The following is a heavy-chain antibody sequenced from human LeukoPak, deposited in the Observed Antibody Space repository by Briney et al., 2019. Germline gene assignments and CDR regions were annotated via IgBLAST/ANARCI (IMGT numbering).Heavy chain of an antibody. D-gene: IGHD3-3*01. J-gene: IGHJ6*03. CDR2: IWYDGSNK. CDR3: AKDANYDFRYYYMDV. Sequence: GRSLRLSCAASGFTFSSYGMHWVRQAPGKGLEWVAVIWYDGSNKYYADSVKGRFTISRDNSKNTLYLQMNSLRAEDTAVYYCAKDANYDFRYYYMDVWGKGTTVTVYS. CDR1: GFTFSSYG. V-gene: IGHV3-33*06.